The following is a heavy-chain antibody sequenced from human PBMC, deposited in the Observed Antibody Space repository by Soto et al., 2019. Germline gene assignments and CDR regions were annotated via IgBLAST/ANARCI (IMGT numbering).Heavy chain of an antibody. J-gene: IGHJ5*02. CDR2: INHSGRT. Sequence: QVQLQQWGAGLLKPSETLSLTCAVYGGSFSGYYWSWIRQPPGKGLAWIGEINHSGRTNYNPSLKSRVTISVDTSKHQFSLKLSSVTAAATAVYYWERGLFPLYSSLGGCWFDPWGQGTLVTVSS. V-gene: IGHV4-34*01. CDR3: ERGLFPLYSSLGGCWFDP. CDR1: GGSFSGYY. D-gene: IGHD6-13*01.